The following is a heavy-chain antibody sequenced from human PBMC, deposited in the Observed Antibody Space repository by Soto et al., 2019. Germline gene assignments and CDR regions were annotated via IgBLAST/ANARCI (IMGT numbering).Heavy chain of an antibody. Sequence: SLRLSCAASGFTFSSHAISWVRQAPWQGLEWVSAISGSGGSTYYADSVKGRFTISRDNSKNTLYLQMISLRAEDTAVYYCAKDQYYDFWSGIDKYYFDYWGQGTLVTVSS. CDR2: ISGSGGST. J-gene: IGHJ4*02. D-gene: IGHD3-3*01. V-gene: IGHV3-23*01. CDR1: GFTFSSHA. CDR3: AKDQYYDFWSGIDKYYFDY.